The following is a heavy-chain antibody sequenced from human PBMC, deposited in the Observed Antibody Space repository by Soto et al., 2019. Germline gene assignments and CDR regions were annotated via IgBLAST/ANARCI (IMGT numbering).Heavy chain of an antibody. CDR2: IYYSGST. J-gene: IGHJ4*02. Sequence: PSETLSLTCTVSGGSISSGGYYWSWIRQHPGKGLEWIGYIYYSGSTYYNPSLKSRVTISVDTPKNQFSLKLSSVTAADTAVYYCARAPAAKKQLFDYWGQGTLVTVSS. D-gene: IGHD2-2*01. V-gene: IGHV4-31*03. CDR3: ARAPAAKKQLFDY. CDR1: GGSISSGGYY.